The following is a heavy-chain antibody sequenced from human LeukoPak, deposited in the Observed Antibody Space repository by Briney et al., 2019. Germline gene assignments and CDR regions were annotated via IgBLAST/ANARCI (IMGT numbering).Heavy chain of an antibody. V-gene: IGHV4-31*03. J-gene: IGHJ4*02. Sequence: SETLSLTCTVSGGSISSGGYSWSWIRQHPGKGLEWIGYIYYSGSTYYNPSLKSRVTISVDTSKNQFSLKLSSVTAADTAVYYCARHRMALRGSGSDEPVDYWGQGTLVTVSS. CDR3: ARHRMALRGSGSDEPVDY. CDR2: IYYSGST. CDR1: GGSISSGGYS. D-gene: IGHD3-10*01.